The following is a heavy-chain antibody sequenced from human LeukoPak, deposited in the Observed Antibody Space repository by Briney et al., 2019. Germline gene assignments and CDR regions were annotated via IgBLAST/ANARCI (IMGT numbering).Heavy chain of an antibody. CDR1: GGSISNYY. Sequence: SETLSLTCTVSGGSISNYYWSWIRKPAGKGLEWIGRIYTSGSTNYNPSLKNRVTMSIDTSNNQFSLKLSSVTAADTAVYYCARGCSSTSCYLRMDVWGQGTTVTVSS. CDR2: IYTSGST. CDR3: ARGCSSTSCYLRMDV. D-gene: IGHD2-2*01. V-gene: IGHV4-4*07. J-gene: IGHJ6*02.